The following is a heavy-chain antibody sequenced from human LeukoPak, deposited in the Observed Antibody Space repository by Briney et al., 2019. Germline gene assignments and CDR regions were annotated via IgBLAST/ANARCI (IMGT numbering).Heavy chain of an antibody. V-gene: IGHV3-48*03. Sequence: GGSLRLSCAASGFTFSSYEMNCVRQSPGKGLEWVSYISSSGSTIYYADSVKGRFTISRDNAKNSLYLQMNSLRAEDTAVYYCARGSPDYRGKLRDGMDVWGKGTTVTVSS. CDR2: ISSSGSTI. J-gene: IGHJ6*04. D-gene: IGHD4-23*01. CDR1: GFTFSSYE. CDR3: ARGSPDYRGKLRDGMDV.